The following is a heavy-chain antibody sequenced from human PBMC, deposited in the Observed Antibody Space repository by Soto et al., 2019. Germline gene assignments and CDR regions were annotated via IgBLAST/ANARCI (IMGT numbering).Heavy chain of an antibody. CDR1: GYTFTGYY. J-gene: IGHJ5*02. CDR3: ARGGITCGGVIVIRGYNWFDP. Sequence: QVQLVQSGAEVKKPGASVKVSCKASGYTFTGYYMHWVRQAPGQGLEWMGWINPNSGGTNYAEKFQGWVTMARDTSISTGDMELSRLRSDDTAVYYCARGGITCGGVIVIRGYNWFDPWGQGTLVTVSS. CDR2: INPNSGGT. D-gene: IGHD3-16*02. V-gene: IGHV1-2*04.